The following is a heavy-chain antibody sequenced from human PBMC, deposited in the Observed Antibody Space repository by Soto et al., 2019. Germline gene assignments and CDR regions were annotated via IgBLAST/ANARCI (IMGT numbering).Heavy chain of an antibody. Sequence: EVQLVESGGGLVQPGGSLRLSCAASGFTVSSNYMSWVRQAPGKGLEWVSVIYSGGSTYYADSVKGRFTISRHNSKNTLYLQMTSLRAEDTAVYYCARSTTVTTSSYYYYMDVWGKGTTVTVSS. V-gene: IGHV3-53*04. D-gene: IGHD4-17*01. J-gene: IGHJ6*03. CDR3: ARSTTVTTSSYYYYMDV. CDR1: GFTVSSNY. CDR2: IYSGGST.